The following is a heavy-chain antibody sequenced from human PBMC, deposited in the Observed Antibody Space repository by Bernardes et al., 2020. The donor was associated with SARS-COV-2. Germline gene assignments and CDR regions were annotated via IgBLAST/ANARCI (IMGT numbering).Heavy chain of an antibody. Sequence: SETLSLTCTVSGGSISSYYWSWIRQPAGKGLEWIGRIYTSGSTNYNPSLKSRVTMSVDTSKNQFSLKLSSVTAADTAVYYCARGVIYSNYVSHLYYYYYMDVWGKGTTVTVSS. CDR1: GGSISSYY. V-gene: IGHV4-4*07. J-gene: IGHJ6*03. D-gene: IGHD4-4*01. CDR3: ARGVIYSNYVSHLYYYYYMDV. CDR2: IYTSGST.